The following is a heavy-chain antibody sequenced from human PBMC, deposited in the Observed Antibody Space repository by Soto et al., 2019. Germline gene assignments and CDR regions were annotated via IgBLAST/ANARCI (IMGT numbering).Heavy chain of an antibody. D-gene: IGHD5-12*01. CDR3: AVDRVGTGSY. CDR2: SRNKAISYST. V-gene: IGHV3-72*01. CDR1: GFTFSDHY. J-gene: IGHJ4*02. Sequence: EVQVVESGGGLVQPGGSLRLSCAASGFTFSDHYMDWVRQAPGKGLEWVGRSRNKAISYSTEYAASVRGRFTISRDDSGDSVYVEMNSLKTEDTAVYYCAVDRVGTGSYWGQGTLVTVSS.